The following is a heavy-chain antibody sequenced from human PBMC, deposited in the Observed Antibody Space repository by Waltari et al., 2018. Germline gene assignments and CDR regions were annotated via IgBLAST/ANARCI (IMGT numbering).Heavy chain of an antibody. V-gene: IGHV3-7*04. CDR1: VFIFSNHW. CDR2: IKQDASDK. CDR3: VRNGGAFDF. J-gene: IGHJ4*02. Sequence: EVQLVESGGGLVQPGGSLRLSCAASVFIFSNHWMSWVRQTPGKGLEWVANIKQDASDKNYVDSVKGRFAISRDNAKRSLDLQMNSLRVEDTALYYCVRNGGAFDFWGQGTQVIVSS. D-gene: IGHD2-8*01.